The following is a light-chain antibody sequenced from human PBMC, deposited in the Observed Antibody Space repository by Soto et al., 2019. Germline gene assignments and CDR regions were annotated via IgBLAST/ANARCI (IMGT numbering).Light chain of an antibody. V-gene: IGKV1-8*01. CDR1: QGISSY. J-gene: IGKJ4*01. Sequence: AIRMTQSPSSLSASTGDRVTITCRASQGISSYLAWYQQKPGKAPKLLIYAASTLQSGVPSRFSGSGSGTDFTLTISSLQPEDVATYYCQKYSSAPLTFGGGTKVDI. CDR3: QKYSSAPLT. CDR2: AAS.